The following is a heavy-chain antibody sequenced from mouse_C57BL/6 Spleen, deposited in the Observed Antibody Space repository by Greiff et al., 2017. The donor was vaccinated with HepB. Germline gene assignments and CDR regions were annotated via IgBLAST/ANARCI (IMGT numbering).Heavy chain of an antibody. CDR1: GYTFTSYT. CDR3: ARSGGRGYAMDY. D-gene: IGHD1-1*01. J-gene: IGHJ4*01. V-gene: IGHV1-4*01. Sequence: QVHVKQSGAELARPGASVKMSCKASGYTFTSYTMHWVKQRPGPGLEWIGYILPRSGYTKYNQKFKDKATLTADKSSSTAYMQLCSLTSEDSAVYYCARSGGRGYAMDYWGQGTSVTVAA. CDR2: ILPRSGYT.